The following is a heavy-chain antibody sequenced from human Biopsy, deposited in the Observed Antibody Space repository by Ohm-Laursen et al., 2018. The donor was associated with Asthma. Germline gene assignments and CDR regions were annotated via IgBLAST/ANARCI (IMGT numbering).Heavy chain of an antibody. D-gene: IGHD3-22*01. CDR1: VLADSRDH. CDR2: IYRGGTS. CDR3: ARGDSSNWSHYYFGY. V-gene: IGHV3-53*01. J-gene: IGHJ4*02. Sequence: LRLSCLASVLADSRDHMFWVGPARGRGLAWVSVIYRGGTSHTADSVRGRLTISRDHSKNTLYLQMQSLRAEDTAVYYCARGDSSNWSHYYFGYWGQGTLVTVSS.